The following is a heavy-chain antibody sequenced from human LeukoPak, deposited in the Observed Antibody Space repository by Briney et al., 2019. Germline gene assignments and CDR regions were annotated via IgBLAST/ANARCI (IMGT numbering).Heavy chain of an antibody. D-gene: IGHD6-6*01. V-gene: IGHV4-31*03. CDR3: ARVEYSSSSWFDP. J-gene: IGHJ5*02. CDR2: IYYSGST. Sequence: SETLSLTCTVSGGSISSGGYYWSWIRQHPGKGLEWIGYIYYSGSTYYNPSLKSRVTISVDTSKNQFSLELSSVTAADTAVYYCARVEYSSSSWFDPWGQGTLVTVSS. CDR1: GGSISSGGYY.